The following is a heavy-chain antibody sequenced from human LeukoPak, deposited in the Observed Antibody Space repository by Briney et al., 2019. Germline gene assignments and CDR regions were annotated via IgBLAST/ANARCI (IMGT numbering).Heavy chain of an antibody. CDR2: ISYSGST. J-gene: IGHJ4*02. D-gene: IGHD6-19*01. Sequence: SETLSLTCTVSNGSISSYYWSWIRRPPGKGLEWIGYISYSGSTNYNPSLKSRVTISVDTSKNQFSLKLSSVTAADTAVFYCARHRYSSGWSDYDYWGQGTLVTVSS. CDR1: NGSISSYY. V-gene: IGHV4-59*08. CDR3: ARHRYSSGWSDYDY.